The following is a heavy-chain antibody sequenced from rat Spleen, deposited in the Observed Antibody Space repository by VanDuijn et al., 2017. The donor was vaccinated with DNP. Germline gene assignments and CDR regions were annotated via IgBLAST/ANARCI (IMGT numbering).Heavy chain of an antibody. CDR3: ARYRRGAWAMDA. Sequence: EVRLQESGPGLVRPSQSLSLTCSVTGYSITSHYWGWIRKFPGNKMEWIGHIKYSGITSYNPSLTSRISITRDTSKNQFFLQLNSVTTEDTATYYGARYRRGAWAMDAWGQGTSVTVSS. CDR2: IKYSGIT. D-gene: IGHD1-11*01. V-gene: IGHV3-1*01. J-gene: IGHJ4*01. CDR1: GYSITSHY.